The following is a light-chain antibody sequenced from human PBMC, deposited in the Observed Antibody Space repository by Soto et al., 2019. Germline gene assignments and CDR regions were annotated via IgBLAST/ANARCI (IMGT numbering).Light chain of an antibody. CDR1: QSISSY. J-gene: IGKJ4*01. CDR3: QQSYSTPLT. V-gene: IGKV1-39*01. CDR2: AAS. Sequence: QMTQSPSSLSASVGARVTITCRASQSISSYLNWYQQKPGKAPKLLIYAASSLQSGVPSRFSGSGSGTDFTLTISSLQPEDFATYYCQQSYSTPLTFGGGTKVDIK.